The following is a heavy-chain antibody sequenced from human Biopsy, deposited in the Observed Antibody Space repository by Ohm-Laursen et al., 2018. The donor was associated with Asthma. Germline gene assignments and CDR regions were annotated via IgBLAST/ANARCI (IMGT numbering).Heavy chain of an antibody. CDR1: GGSISSGGYS. Sequence: SQTLSLTCAVSGGSISSGGYSWSWIRQPPGKGLEWIGYIYHSGSTYYNPSLKSRVTISVDRSKNQFSLKLSSVTAADTAVYYCARITNDRIAAAGRYYYYGMDVWGQGTTVTVSS. D-gene: IGHD6-13*01. V-gene: IGHV4-30-2*01. CDR3: ARITNDRIAAAGRYYYYGMDV. CDR2: IYHSGST. J-gene: IGHJ6*02.